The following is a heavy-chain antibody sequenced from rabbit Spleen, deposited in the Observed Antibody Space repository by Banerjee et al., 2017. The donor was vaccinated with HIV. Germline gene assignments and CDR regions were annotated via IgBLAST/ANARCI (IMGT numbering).Heavy chain of an antibody. D-gene: IGHD1-1*01. Sequence: QEQLVESGGGLVKPEGSLKLSCTASGFSFSNKAVMCWVRQAPGKGLEWIACIDAGSSGFTYFATWAKGRFTISKTSSTTVTLQMTRLTAADTATYFCARDSASSFSSYGMDLWGPGTLSPS. CDR1: GFSFSNKAV. CDR3: ARDSASSFSSYGMDL. J-gene: IGHJ6*01. CDR2: IDAGSSGFT. V-gene: IGHV1S45*01.